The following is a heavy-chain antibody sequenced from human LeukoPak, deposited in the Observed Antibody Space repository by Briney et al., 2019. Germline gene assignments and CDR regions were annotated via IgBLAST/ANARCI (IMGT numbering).Heavy chain of an antibody. CDR3: ARAHSKGFVSSWDY. D-gene: IGHD6-13*01. J-gene: IGHJ4*02. Sequence: GASVKVSCKASGDTFSSYGFSWVRQAPGQGLEWMGRIIPILDMPTYTQKFKDRVTITADKSTSTVYMEVSSLTSEDTAVYYCARAHSKGFVSSWDYWGQGTLVNVSS. V-gene: IGHV1-69*04. CDR2: IIPILDMP. CDR1: GDTFSSYG.